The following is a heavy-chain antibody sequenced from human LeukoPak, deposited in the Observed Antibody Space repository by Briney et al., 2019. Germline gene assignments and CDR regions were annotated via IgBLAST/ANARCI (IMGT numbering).Heavy chain of an antibody. D-gene: IGHD3-22*01. CDR1: GFTFSSYA. CDR3: ARDTDYYYDSSGLDY. Sequence: PGGSLRLSCAASGFTFSSYAMSWVRQAPGKGLEWVANIKQDGSEKYYVDSVKGRFTISRDNAKNSLYLQMNSLRAEDTAVYYCARDTDYYYDSSGLDYWGQGTLVTVSS. CDR2: IKQDGSEK. J-gene: IGHJ4*02. V-gene: IGHV3-7*01.